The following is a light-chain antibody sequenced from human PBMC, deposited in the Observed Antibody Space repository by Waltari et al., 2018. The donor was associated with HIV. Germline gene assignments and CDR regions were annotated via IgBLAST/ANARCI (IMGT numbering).Light chain of an antibody. Sequence: DIVMTQSPDSLAVSLGERATINCKSRQSILYGSDIKNFLAWYQQKPRQPPKLIIYWASTRESGVPDRFSGSGSGTDFTLTISSLQAEDVAVYYCQQYYNPPYTFGQGTKLEI. CDR2: WAS. CDR3: QQYYNPPYT. CDR1: QSILYGSDIKNF. V-gene: IGKV4-1*01. J-gene: IGKJ2*01.